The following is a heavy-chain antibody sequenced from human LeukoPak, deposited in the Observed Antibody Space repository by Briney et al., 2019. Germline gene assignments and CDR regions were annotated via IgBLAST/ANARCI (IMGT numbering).Heavy chain of an antibody. J-gene: IGHJ5*02. Sequence: GESLKISCKGSGYSFTSYWIGWVRQMPGKGLEWMGIIYPGDSDTRYSPSFQGQVTISADKSISTAYLQWSSLKASDTAMYYCARAVVPAAQRYRCNWFDPWGQGTLVTVSS. V-gene: IGHV5-51*01. CDR3: ARAVVPAAQRYRCNWFDP. CDR2: IYPGDSDT. D-gene: IGHD2-2*01. CDR1: GYSFTSYW.